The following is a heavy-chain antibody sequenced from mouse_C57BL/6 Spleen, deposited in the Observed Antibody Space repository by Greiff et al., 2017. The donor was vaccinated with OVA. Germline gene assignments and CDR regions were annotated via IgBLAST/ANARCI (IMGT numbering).Heavy chain of an antibody. CDR2: FYPGSGSI. V-gene: IGHV1-62-2*01. J-gene: IGHJ3*01. D-gene: IGHD2-4*01. Sequence: QVQLQQSGAELVKPGASVKLSCKASGYTFTEYTIHWVKQRPGQGLEWIGWFYPGSGSIKYNEKFKDKATLTADKSSSTVYMELSRLTSDDSAVYYCARHEEGGDYVAWFAYWGQGTLVTVSA. CDR3: ARHEEGGDYVAWFAY. CDR1: GYTFTEYT.